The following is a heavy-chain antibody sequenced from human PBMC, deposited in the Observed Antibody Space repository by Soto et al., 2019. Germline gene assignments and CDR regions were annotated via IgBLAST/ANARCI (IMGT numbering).Heavy chain of an antibody. D-gene: IGHD3-10*01. V-gene: IGHV4-59*01. CDR3: ARELEPNPYYGSGGFDY. CDR2: IYYGGST. CDR1: GGSISSYY. Sequence: PSETLSLTCTVSGGSISSYYWSWIRQPPGKGLEWIGYIYYGGSTNYNPSLKSRVTISVDTSKNQFSLKLSSVTAADTAVYYCARELEPNPYYGSGGFDYWGQGTLVTVSS. J-gene: IGHJ4*02.